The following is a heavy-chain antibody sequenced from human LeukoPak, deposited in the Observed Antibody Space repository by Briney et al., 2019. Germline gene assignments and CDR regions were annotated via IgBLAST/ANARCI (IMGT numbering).Heavy chain of an antibody. D-gene: IGHD4-23*01. CDR3: ARAQSTSVVTRLNWFDP. V-gene: IGHV3-7*01. CDR1: GFTFSNYW. Sequence: GGSLRLSCAGSGFTFSNYWTGGVRQAPGKGRQWVANIKTDGSEKYYVDSVKGRFTISRDNAKNSLYLQMNSLRAEDTAIYYCARAQSTSVVTRLNWFDPWGQGTLVTVSS. J-gene: IGHJ5*02. CDR2: IKTDGSEK.